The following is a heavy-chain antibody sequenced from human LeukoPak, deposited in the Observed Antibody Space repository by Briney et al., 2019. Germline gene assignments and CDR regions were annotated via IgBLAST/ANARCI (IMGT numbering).Heavy chain of an antibody. CDR3: ASLGPSHYGMDV. Sequence: SVTVSCKASGGTFSSYAISWVRQAPGQGLEWMGRIIPILGIANYAQKFQGRVAITADKSTSTAYMELSSLRSEDTAVYYCASLGPSHYGMDVWGQGTTVTVSS. CDR2: IIPILGIA. J-gene: IGHJ6*02. CDR1: GGTFSSYA. V-gene: IGHV1-69*04.